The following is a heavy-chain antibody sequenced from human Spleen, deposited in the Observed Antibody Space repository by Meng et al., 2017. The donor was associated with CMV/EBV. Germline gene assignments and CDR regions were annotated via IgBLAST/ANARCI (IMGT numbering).Heavy chain of an antibody. CDR1: GFNINTFE. CDR2: ISRSGGLI. V-gene: IGHV3-48*03. J-gene: IGHJ3*02. D-gene: IGHD4-17*01. Sequence: GGSLRLSCAASGFNINTFEVNWVRRAPGKGLEWVSYISRSGGLIDYAGSVRGRFTIYRDDAKNLLYLQMNSLRAEDTAVYYCARGGRSDAFDIWGQGTMVTVSS. CDR3: ARGGRSDAFDI.